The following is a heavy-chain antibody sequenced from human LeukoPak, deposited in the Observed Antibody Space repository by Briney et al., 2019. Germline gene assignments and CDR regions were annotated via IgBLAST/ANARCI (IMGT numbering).Heavy chain of an antibody. D-gene: IGHD3-9*01. CDR3: ARATGHYDILTGYYNVGYFDY. V-gene: IGHV3-11*01. CDR1: GFTFSDYY. CDR2: ISSSGSTI. Sequence: GGSLRLSCAASGFTFSDYYMSWNRQAPGKGLEWVSYISSSGSTIYYADSVKGRFTISRDNAKNSLYLQMNSLRAEDTAVYYCARATGHYDILTGYYNVGYFDYWGQGTLVTVSS. J-gene: IGHJ4*02.